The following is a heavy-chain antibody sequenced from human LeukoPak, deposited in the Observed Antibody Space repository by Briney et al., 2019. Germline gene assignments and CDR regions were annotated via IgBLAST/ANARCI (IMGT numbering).Heavy chain of an antibody. CDR1: GFAFSGYW. D-gene: IGHD1-14*01. CDR3: TRDMWGTSDY. CDR2: ISPDGTTT. V-gene: IGHV3-74*01. J-gene: IGHJ4*02. Sequence: PGGSLRLSCAASGFAFSGYWMHWVRHAPGKGPVWVSRISPDGTTTNYAASVKGRFTVSRDNAKNTLYLQISSLRAAEDTAVYYCTRDMWGTSDYWGQGTLVTVSS.